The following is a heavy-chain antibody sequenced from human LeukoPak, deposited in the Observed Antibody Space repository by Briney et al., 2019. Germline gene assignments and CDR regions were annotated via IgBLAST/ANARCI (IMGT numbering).Heavy chain of an antibody. CDR3: ARVWQDYSNADY. J-gene: IGHJ4*02. V-gene: IGHV3-48*01. Sequence: GGSLRLSCAASGFTFSNYHMNWVRQAPGKGLEWVSYINSWSSLIYYADSAKGRFAISRDNAKSSLYLQMNSLTAEDTAVYYCARVWQDYSNADYWGQGTLVTVSS. D-gene: IGHD4-11*01. CDR2: INSWSSLI. CDR1: GFTFSNYH.